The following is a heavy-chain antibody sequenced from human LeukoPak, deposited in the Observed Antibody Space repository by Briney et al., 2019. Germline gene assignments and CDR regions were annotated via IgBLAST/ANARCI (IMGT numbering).Heavy chain of an antibody. CDR1: GFTFSNYW. V-gene: IGHV3-74*01. CDR3: ARGTLNIPGEHGAFDY. J-gene: IGHJ4*02. Sequence: PGGSLRLSCAASGFTFSNYWMHWVRQVPGKGLVWVSRINSDGSNTNYADSVKGRFTISRDNAKNSLYLQMNSLRAEDTAVYYCARGTLNIPGEHGAFDYWGQGTLVTVSS. CDR2: INSDGSNT. D-gene: IGHD1-14*01.